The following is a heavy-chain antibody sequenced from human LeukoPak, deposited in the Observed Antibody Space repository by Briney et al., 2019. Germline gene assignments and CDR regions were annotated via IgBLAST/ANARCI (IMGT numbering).Heavy chain of an antibody. D-gene: IGHD4-23*01. CDR2: IYYSGTT. CDR3: ARPYGGNPGYFDY. CDR1: GGSISSSSEY. J-gene: IGHJ4*02. V-gene: IGHV4-39*01. Sequence: NPSETLSLTCTISGGSISSSSEYCGWIRQPPGKGLEWIGNIYYSGTTYYNPSLKSRLTISVDTSKSQFSLKLSSVTAADTAVYYCARPYGGNPGYFDYWGQGTLVTVSS.